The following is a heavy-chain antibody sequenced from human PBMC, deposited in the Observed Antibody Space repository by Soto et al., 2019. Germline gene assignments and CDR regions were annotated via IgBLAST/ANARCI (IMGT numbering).Heavy chain of an antibody. V-gene: IGHV3-23*01. J-gene: IGHJ3*01. CDR3: AKDGQFRTDGFDV. CDR1: GFTFSSHG. Sequence: EAQLSESGGDLVQPGGSLRLSCAASGFTFSSHGMSWVRQAPGKGLEWISGLSRGGGTTYYADSVKGRFTISRDNSKNTLDLIMNSLRVEDTALYYCAKDGQFRTDGFDVWGQGTMVTVS. D-gene: IGHD1-1*01. CDR2: LSRGGGTT.